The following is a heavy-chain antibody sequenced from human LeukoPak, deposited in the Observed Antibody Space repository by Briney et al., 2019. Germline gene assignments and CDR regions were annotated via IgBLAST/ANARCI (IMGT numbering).Heavy chain of an antibody. V-gene: IGHV1-8*01. Sequence: ASVKVSCKASGYTFTSYDINWVRQATGQGLEWMGWMNPNSGNTGYAQKFQGRVTMTRNTSISTAYMELSSLRSEDTAVYYCARTRRDGYNFDYYYMDVWGQGTTVTISS. D-gene: IGHD5-24*01. CDR1: GYTFTSYD. CDR3: ARTRRDGYNFDYYYMDV. J-gene: IGHJ6*03. CDR2: MNPNSGNT.